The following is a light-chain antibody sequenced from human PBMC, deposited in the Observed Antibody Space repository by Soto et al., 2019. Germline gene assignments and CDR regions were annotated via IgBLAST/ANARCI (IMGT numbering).Light chain of an antibody. CDR3: QQYGSSPRT. V-gene: IGKV3-20*01. CDR1: QSVSSDF. Sequence: EIVLTQSPGTLSLSPGERTTLSCRASQSVSSDFLAWYQQKPGQAPRLLIYDASNRATGIPDRFSGSGSGTDFTLTISRLEPEDFAVYYCQQYGSSPRTFGQGPKVEIK. CDR2: DAS. J-gene: IGKJ1*01.